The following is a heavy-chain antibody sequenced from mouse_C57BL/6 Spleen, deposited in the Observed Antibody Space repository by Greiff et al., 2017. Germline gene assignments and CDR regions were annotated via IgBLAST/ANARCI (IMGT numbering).Heavy chain of an antibody. CDR3: ARRLGRGDYTMDY. D-gene: IGHD4-1*01. J-gene: IGHJ4*01. CDR2: INPSTGGT. V-gene: IGHV1-42*01. CDR1: GYSFTGYY. Sequence: EVQLQQSGPELVKPGASVKISCKASGYSFTGYYMNWVKQSPEKSLEWIGEINPSTGGTTYNQKFKAKATLTVDKSSSTAYMQLKSLASEDSAVYYCARRLGRGDYTMDYWGQGTPVTVSA.